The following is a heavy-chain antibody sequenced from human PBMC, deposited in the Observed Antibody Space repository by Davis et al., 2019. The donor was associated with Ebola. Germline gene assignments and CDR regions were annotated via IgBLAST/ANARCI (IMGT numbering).Heavy chain of an antibody. D-gene: IGHD1-26*01. CDR2: ISYDGSNK. CDR1: GFTFSSYA. V-gene: IGHV3-30-3*01. J-gene: IGHJ4*02. CDR3: ARGVVGATLH. Sequence: PGGSLRLSCAASGFTFSSYAMHWVRQAPGKGLEWVAVISYDGSNKYYADSVKGRFTISRDNSKNTLYLQMNSLRAEETAVYYCARGVVGATLHWGQGTLVTVSS.